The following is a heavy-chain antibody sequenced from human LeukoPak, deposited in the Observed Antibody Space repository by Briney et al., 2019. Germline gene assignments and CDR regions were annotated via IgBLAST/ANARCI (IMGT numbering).Heavy chain of an antibody. Sequence: QPGGSLRLSCAASGFTVSSNYMSWVRQAPGKGLEWVSVIYSGGSTYYADSVKGRFTISRDNSKNTLYLQMNSLRAEDTAVYYCARDRGGSYSAIDYWGQGTLVTVSS. CDR2: IYSGGST. CDR1: GFTVSSNY. D-gene: IGHD1-26*01. CDR3: ARDRGGSYSAIDY. J-gene: IGHJ4*02. V-gene: IGHV3-66*01.